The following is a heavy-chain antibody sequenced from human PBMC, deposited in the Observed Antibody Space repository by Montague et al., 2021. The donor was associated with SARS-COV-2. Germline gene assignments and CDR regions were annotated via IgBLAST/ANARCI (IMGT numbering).Heavy chain of an antibody. CDR3: SGLGLRYFDWLLLGEGYFDY. V-gene: IGHV4-59*08. CDR1: GGSISSYY. D-gene: IGHD3-9*01. J-gene: IGHJ4*02. CDR2: IYYSGSA. Sequence: SETLSLTCTVSGGSISSYYWSWIRQPPGKGLELIGYIYYSGSANYNPSLKSRVTISVDTSKNQFSLKLSSVTAADTAVYYCSGLGLRYFDWLLLGEGYFDYWGQGTLVTVSS.